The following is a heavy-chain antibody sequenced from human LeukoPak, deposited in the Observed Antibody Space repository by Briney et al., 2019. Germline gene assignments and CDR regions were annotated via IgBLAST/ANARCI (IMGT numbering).Heavy chain of an antibody. Sequence: ASVKVSCKASGGTFSSYAINWVRQATGQGLEWMGWMNPNSGNTGYAQKFQGRVTMTRNTSISTAYMELSSLRSEDTAVYYCATTTVTTSDAFDIWGQGTMVTVSS. V-gene: IGHV1-8*02. CDR1: GGTFSSYA. CDR2: MNPNSGNT. CDR3: ATTTVTTSDAFDI. J-gene: IGHJ3*02. D-gene: IGHD4-17*01.